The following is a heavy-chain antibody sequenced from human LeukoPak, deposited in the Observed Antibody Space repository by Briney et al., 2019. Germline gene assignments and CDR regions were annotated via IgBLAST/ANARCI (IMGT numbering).Heavy chain of an antibody. V-gene: IGHV3-21*04. CDR2: ITSNTKYI. Sequence: PGGSLRLSCAASGFTFDTYTMNWVRQAPGKGLEWVSSITSNTKYIFYADSVKGRFTISRDNSKNTLYLQMNSLRAEDTAVYYCARRAGAYSHPYDYWGQGTLVTVSS. CDR3: ARRAGAYSHPYDY. J-gene: IGHJ4*02. CDR1: GFTFDTYT. D-gene: IGHD4/OR15-4a*01.